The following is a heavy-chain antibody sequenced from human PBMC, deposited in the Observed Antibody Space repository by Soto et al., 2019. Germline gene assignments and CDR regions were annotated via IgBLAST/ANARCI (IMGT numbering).Heavy chain of an antibody. J-gene: IGHJ4*02. V-gene: IGHV1-18*04. CDR2: ISTYNSKT. CDR1: GYTFTDYG. D-gene: IGHD2-15*01. Sequence: QVQLVQSGAEVKKPGASVKVSCKASGYTFTDYGIIWVRQAPGQGLEWMGWISTYNSKTNSAPRFQGRVTMTTDTYTSTAYMELRSLTSDATAVYYCVRDELDSCRGGNCFYFDSWGQGTLVTVSS. CDR3: VRDELDSCRGGNCFYFDS.